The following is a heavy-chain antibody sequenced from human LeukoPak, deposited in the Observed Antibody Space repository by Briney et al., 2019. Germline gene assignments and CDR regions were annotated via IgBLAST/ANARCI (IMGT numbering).Heavy chain of an antibody. D-gene: IGHD3-22*01. J-gene: IGHJ4*02. V-gene: IGHV4-38-2*02. CDR2: IYHSGST. CDR3: ARTPRPYYYDSSGYYFFDY. CDR1: GYSISSGYY. Sequence: SETLSLTCTVSGYSISSGYYWGWIRPPPGKGLEWIGSIYHSGSTYYNPSLKSRVTISVDTSKNQFSLKLSSVTAADTAVYYCARTPRPYYYDSSGYYFFDYWGQGTLVTVSS.